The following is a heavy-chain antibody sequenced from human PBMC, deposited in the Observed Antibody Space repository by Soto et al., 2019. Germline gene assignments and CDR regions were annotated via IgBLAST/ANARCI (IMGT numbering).Heavy chain of an antibody. CDR1: GGSFSDYY. CDR3: VRVIRGGDIVVVPAAMDYYYYMDV. J-gene: IGHJ6*03. D-gene: IGHD2-2*01. V-gene: IGHV4-34*01. CDR2: IYHSGST. Sequence: QVQLQQWGAGLLKPSETLSLTCAVYGGSFSDYYWSWIRQPPGKGLEWSGEIYHSGSTNYSPSLKSRVTITVDTSKNQFSLKLSPVTAAGTAVYYCVRVIRGGDIVVVPAAMDYYYYMDVWGKGTTVTVSS.